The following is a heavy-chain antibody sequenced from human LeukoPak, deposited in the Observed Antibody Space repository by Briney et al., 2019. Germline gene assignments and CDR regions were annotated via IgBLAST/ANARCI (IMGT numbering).Heavy chain of an antibody. CDR3: ARDPESRWLQYFDY. CDR1: GFTFSSYW. CDR2: ISSSGSTI. Sequence: PGGSLRLSCAASGFTFSSYWMRWVRQAPGKGLEWVSYISSSGSTIYYADSVKGRFTISRDNAKNSLYLQMNSLRAEDTAVYYCARDPESRWLQYFDYWGQGTLVTVSS. D-gene: IGHD5-24*01. J-gene: IGHJ4*02. V-gene: IGHV3-11*04.